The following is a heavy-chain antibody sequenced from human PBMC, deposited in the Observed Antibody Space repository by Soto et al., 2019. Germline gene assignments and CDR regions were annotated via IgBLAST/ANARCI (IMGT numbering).Heavy chain of an antibody. CDR1: GGTFSSYA. Sequence: QVQLVQSGAEVKKPGSSVKVSCKAAGGTFSSYAISWLRQAPGQGLEWMGGIIPIFGTANYAQKLQGRVTSTADKYTLTDSMELSSLRAEDTAVYYCASAGLGYCSRTSCWGWFDPWGQGTLVTVSS. CDR3: ASAGLGYCSRTSCWGWFDP. D-gene: IGHD2-2*01. CDR2: IIPIFGTA. V-gene: IGHV1-69*06. J-gene: IGHJ5*02.